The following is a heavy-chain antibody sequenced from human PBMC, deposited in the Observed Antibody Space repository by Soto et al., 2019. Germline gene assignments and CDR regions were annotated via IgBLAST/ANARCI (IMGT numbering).Heavy chain of an antibody. CDR3: ARVPIAAAGRGGYYGMDV. CDR2: IYHSGST. D-gene: IGHD6-13*01. CDR1: GYSISSGYY. J-gene: IGHJ6*02. V-gene: IGHV4-38-2*01. Sequence: SETLSLTCAVSGYSISSGYYWGWIRQPPGKGLEWIGSIYHSGSTYYNPSLKSRVTISVDTSKNQFSLKLSSVIAADTAVYYCARVPIAAAGRGGYYGMDVWGQGTTVTVSS.